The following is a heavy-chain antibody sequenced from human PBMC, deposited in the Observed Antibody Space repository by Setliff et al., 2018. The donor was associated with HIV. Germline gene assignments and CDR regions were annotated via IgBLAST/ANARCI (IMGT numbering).Heavy chain of an antibody. CDR2: TYYRSRWFN. CDR1: GDSVSSDSAA. Sequence: SQTLSLTCAISGDSVSSDSAAWNWIRQSPSRGLEWLGRTYYRSRWFNDYAVSVKRRITINPDTSKNQFSLQLNSVTPEDTAVYYCARHSGVASPNWFDPWGQGTLVTVS. J-gene: IGHJ5*02. V-gene: IGHV6-1*01. CDR3: ARHSGVASPNWFDP. D-gene: IGHD3-10*01.